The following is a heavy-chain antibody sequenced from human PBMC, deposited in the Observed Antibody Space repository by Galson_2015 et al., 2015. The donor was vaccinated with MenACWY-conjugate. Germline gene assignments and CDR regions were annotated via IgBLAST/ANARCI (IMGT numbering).Heavy chain of an antibody. CDR3: VASGWSILAGRPSFLDV. V-gene: IGHV3-33*01. Sequence: SLRLSCAASGFTFSSYPMHWIRQPPGKGLEWVAVIWYDGNNKYYADSVKGRFTISRDNSNSTLYLHMNSLRVEDTAVYYCVASGWSILAGRPSFLDVWGKGTTVIVSS. CDR1: GFTFSSYP. D-gene: IGHD6-19*01. CDR2: IWYDGNNK. J-gene: IGHJ6*04.